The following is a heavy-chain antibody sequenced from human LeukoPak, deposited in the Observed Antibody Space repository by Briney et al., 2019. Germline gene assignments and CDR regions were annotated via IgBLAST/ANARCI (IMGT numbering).Heavy chain of an antibody. CDR3: AKDLHSGDGKWKFDP. CDR1: GFPFGGFA. CDR2: ILASGRST. V-gene: IGHV3-23*01. J-gene: IGHJ5*02. Sequence: GGSLSLSCAASGFPFGGFAMAWVRQAPGKGLEGVSGILASGRSTYYAESGKGRFTISRDNSKNTLYLQMNSLLTDDTAVYFCAKDLHSGDGKWKFDPWGQGTLVIVP. D-gene: IGHD4-17*01.